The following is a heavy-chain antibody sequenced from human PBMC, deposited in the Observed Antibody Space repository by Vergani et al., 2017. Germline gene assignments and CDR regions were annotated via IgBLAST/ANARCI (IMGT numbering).Heavy chain of an antibody. V-gene: IGHV3-23*01. J-gene: IGHJ6*02. CDR2: ISGSGGSQ. D-gene: IGHD5-12*01. Sequence: EVQLLESGGDLVQPGGSLRLSCAAFGFTFNHYAMNWVRQAPGKGLEWVSGISGSGGSQYNAISVKGRFTISRDSSKNTLYLQMNSLSAGDTAVYYCAKANPRNSGYDYLYYYHAMDVWGQGTTVTVSS. CDR1: GFTFNHYA. CDR3: AKANPRNSGYDYLYYYHAMDV.